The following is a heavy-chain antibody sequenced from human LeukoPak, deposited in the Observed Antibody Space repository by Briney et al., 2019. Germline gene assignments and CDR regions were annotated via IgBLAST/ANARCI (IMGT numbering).Heavy chain of an antibody. J-gene: IGHJ4*02. V-gene: IGHV1-69*05. CDR3: ARDPGGGGDY. Sequence: ASVKVSCKASGGTFSSYAISWVRQAPGQGLEWMGGIIPNFATSNYAQKFQGRVTITTDKSTTTAYMELSSLRSEDTAVYYCARDPGGGGDYWGQGTLVTVSS. CDR1: GGTFSSYA. CDR2: IIPNFATS. D-gene: IGHD3-16*01.